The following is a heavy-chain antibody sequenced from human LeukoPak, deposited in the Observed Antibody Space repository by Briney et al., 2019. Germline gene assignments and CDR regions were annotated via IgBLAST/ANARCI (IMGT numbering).Heavy chain of an antibody. D-gene: IGHD6-6*01. Sequence: GGSLRLSCAASGFTFDGYTMHWVRQAPGKGLEWVSLISWDGDNTYYADSVKGRFTISRDNAKNSLYLQMNSLRAEDTALYYCARGGLAARLNYFDYWGQGTLVTVSS. CDR2: ISWDGDNT. CDR1: GFTFDGYT. J-gene: IGHJ4*02. CDR3: ARGGLAARLNYFDY. V-gene: IGHV3-43*01.